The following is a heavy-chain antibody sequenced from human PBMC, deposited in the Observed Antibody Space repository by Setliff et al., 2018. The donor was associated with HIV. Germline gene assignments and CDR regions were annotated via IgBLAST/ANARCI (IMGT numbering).Heavy chain of an antibody. J-gene: IGHJ5*02. D-gene: IGHD3-10*01. CDR2: IYHSGST. V-gene: IGHV4-38-2*02. Sequence: SETLSLTCTVSGYSISSGYYWGWIRQPPGKGLEWIGSIYHSGSTYYNPSLKSRVTISVDTSKNQFSLKLSSVTAADTAVYYCARARLLWFGELSWFDPWGQGTLVTVSS. CDR3: ARARLLWFGELSWFDP. CDR1: GYSISSGYY.